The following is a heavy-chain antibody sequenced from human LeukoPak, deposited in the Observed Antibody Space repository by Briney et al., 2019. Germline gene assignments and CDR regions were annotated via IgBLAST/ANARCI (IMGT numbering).Heavy chain of an antibody. CDR3: ARVYGIAVAGGIGY. Sequence: ASVKVSSTASGYTFTSYYMHWVRQAPGQGLEWMGIINPSGGSTSYAQKSQGRVTMTRDASTSTVYMELSSLRSEDTAVYYCARVYGIAVAGGIGYWGQGTLVTVSS. CDR2: INPSGGST. J-gene: IGHJ4*02. V-gene: IGHV1-46*03. CDR1: GYTFTSYY. D-gene: IGHD6-19*01.